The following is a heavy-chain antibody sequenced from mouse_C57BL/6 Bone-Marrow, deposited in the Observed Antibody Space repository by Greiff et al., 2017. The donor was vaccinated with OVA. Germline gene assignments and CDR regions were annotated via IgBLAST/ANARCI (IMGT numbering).Heavy chain of an antibody. J-gene: IGHJ2*01. Sequence: QVQLKESDAELVKPGASVKISCKVSGYTFTDHTIHWMKQRPEQGLEWIGYIYPRDGSTKYNEKFKGKATLTADKSSSTAYMQLNSLTSEDSAVYFCAREGDDYDALLYYFDYWGQGTTLTVSS. CDR1: GYTFTDHT. V-gene: IGHV1-78*01. D-gene: IGHD2-4*01. CDR3: AREGDDYDALLYYFDY. CDR2: IYPRDGST.